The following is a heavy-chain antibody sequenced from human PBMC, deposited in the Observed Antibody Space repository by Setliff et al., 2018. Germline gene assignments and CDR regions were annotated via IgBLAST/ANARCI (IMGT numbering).Heavy chain of an antibody. CDR1: GYTFTRYG. D-gene: IGHD3-16*02. CDR3: ARVNPTMITFGGVIVIWFDP. V-gene: IGHV1-18*01. J-gene: IGHJ5*02. CDR2: ISAYSGNT. Sequence: ASVKVSCKASGYTFTRYGISWVRQAPGQGLEWMGWISAYSGNTNYAQKLQGRVTMTTDTSTSTAYMELRSLRSDDTAVYYCARVNPTMITFGGVIVIWFDPWGQGTLVTVSS.